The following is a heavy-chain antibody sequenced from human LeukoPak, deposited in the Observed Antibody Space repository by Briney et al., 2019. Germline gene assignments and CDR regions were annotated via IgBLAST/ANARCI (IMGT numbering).Heavy chain of an antibody. CDR3: ARDRMALFDC. CDR1: GFTFSTYG. J-gene: IGHJ4*02. Sequence: GGSLRLSCAASGFTFSTYGMHWVRQAPGKGLEWVAVIWYDGSNKYYADSVKGRFTIPRDNSKNTLDLQMNSLRAEDTAVYYCARDRMALFDCWGQGTLVTVSS. D-gene: IGHD2-8*01. V-gene: IGHV3-33*01. CDR2: IWYDGSNK.